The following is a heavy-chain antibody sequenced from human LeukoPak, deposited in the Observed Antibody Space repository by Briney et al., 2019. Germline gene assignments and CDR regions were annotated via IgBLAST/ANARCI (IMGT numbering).Heavy chain of an antibody. CDR1: GFTFDDYG. Sequence: GGSLRLSCSASGFTFDDYGMTWARQAPGKGLEWVSGINWNGGSTGYADSVKGRFTISRDNAKNSLFLQMNSLRAEDTAVYYCVRSIGTLDYWGQGTLVTVSS. D-gene: IGHD1-26*01. J-gene: IGHJ4*02. CDR3: VRSIGTLDY. CDR2: INWNGGST. V-gene: IGHV3-20*04.